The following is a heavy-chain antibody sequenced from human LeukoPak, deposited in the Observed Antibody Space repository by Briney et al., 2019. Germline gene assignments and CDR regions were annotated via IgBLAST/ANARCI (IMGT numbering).Heavy chain of an antibody. CDR3: AKGYGWEASYYYYYMDV. Sequence: GGSLRLSCAASGFTFSSFGMNWVRQAPGKGLEWISYISISSSTIYYADSVKGRFTISRDNSRNTLYLQMKSLRTEDTAVYYCAKGYGWEASYYYYYMDVWGKGTTVTISS. CDR2: ISISSSTI. J-gene: IGHJ6*03. D-gene: IGHD1-26*01. V-gene: IGHV3-48*01. CDR1: GFTFSSFG.